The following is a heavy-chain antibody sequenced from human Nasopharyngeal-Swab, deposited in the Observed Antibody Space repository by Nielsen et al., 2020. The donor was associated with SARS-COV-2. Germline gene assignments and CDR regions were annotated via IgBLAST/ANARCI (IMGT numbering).Heavy chain of an antibody. D-gene: IGHD7-27*01. Sequence: SETLSLPFAVFGSPFIDYYWTWLRPSPGKGLEWIGEIPYSGSTNYNPSLKSRVTMSVDTSKKQFSLRLTSVTAADTAVYFCARGGLGTNPTYWYFDFWGRGDLVTVSS. CDR3: ARGGLGTNPTYWYFDF. CDR2: IPYSGST. CDR1: GSPFIDYY. J-gene: IGHJ2*01. V-gene: IGHV4-34*01.